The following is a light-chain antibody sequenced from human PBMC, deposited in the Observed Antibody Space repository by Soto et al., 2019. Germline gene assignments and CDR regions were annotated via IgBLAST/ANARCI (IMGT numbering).Light chain of an antibody. Sequence: EVVMTQSPATLSVSPGEGVTLSCRASQGIGDTLAWYQHKPGQTPRLLIYGASSRATGIPDRFSGSGSGTDFTLTISRLEPEDFAVYYCQQYGSSPQTLGQGTKVDIK. J-gene: IGKJ1*01. CDR3: QQYGSSPQT. CDR2: GAS. V-gene: IGKV3-20*01. CDR1: QGIGDT.